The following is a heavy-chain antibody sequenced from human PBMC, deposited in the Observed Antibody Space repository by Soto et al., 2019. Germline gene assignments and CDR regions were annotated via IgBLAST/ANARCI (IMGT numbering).Heavy chain of an antibody. CDR2: IIPIFGTA. CDR1: GGTFSSYA. Sequence: QGQLVQSGAEGKKPGSSVKVSCKASGGTFSSYAISWVRQAPGQGREWMGWIIPIFGTANYAQKFQGRVTITADESTSTDYMELSSLRSEDTAVYYCARPVVIRGYRAFDIWCQGTMVTVSS. J-gene: IGHJ3*02. CDR3: ARPVVIRGYRAFDI. V-gene: IGHV1-69*12. D-gene: IGHD3-22*01.